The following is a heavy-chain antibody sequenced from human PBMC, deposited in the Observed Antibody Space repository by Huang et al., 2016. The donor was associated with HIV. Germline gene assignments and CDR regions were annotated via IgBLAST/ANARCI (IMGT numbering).Heavy chain of an antibody. D-gene: IGHD6-6*01. Sequence: QVQLQESGPGLVKPSETLSLTCTVSGGSISSYYWSWIRQPPGKGLEWIGYIFYSGSTNYNPSLSLKLRSVTDADTAVYYCARTFSKQLVGDWGQGTLVTVSS. J-gene: IGHJ4*02. CDR1: GGSISSYY. V-gene: IGHV4-59*01. CDR2: IFYSGST. CDR3: ARTFSKQLVGD.